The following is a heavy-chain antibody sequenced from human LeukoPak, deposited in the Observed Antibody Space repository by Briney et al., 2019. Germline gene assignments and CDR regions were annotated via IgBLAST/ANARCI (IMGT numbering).Heavy chain of an antibody. Sequence: PGGSLRLSCAASGFTFTSYAMNWVRQAPGKGLEWVSAISGSGGSTYYADSVKGRFTASRDNSENTLFLQMNSLRAEDTAIYYCAKDTDVVVPEYFQYWGQGTLVTVSS. CDR2: ISGSGGST. J-gene: IGHJ1*01. CDR1: GFTFTSYA. V-gene: IGHV3-23*01. D-gene: IGHD2-15*01. CDR3: AKDTDVVVPEYFQY.